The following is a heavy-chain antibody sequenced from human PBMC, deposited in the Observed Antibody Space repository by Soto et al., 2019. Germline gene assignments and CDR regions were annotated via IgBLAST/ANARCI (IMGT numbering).Heavy chain of an antibody. V-gene: IGHV4-59*01. CDR1: GGSISSYY. CDR2: IYYSGST. D-gene: IGHD5-12*01. Sequence: SETLSLTCTVSGGSISSYYWSWIRQPPGKGLEWIGYIYYSGSTNYNPSLKSRVTISVGTSKNQFSLKLSSVTAADTAVYYCARDMGRWLQLGAFDIWGQGTMVTVSS. J-gene: IGHJ3*02. CDR3: ARDMGRWLQLGAFDI.